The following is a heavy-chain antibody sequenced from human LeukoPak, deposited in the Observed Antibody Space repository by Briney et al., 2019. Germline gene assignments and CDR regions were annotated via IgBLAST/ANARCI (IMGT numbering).Heavy chain of an antibody. CDR3: ARSSSNYDILTGYSHNWFDP. CDR1: GGSISSSNW. D-gene: IGHD3-9*01. CDR2: IYHSGST. V-gene: IGHV4-4*02. J-gene: IGHJ5*02. Sequence: SETLSLTCAVSGGSISSSNWWSWVRQPPGKGLEWIGEIYHSGSTNYNPSLKSRVTISVDTSKNQFSLKLSSVTAADTAVYYCARSSSNYDILTGYSHNWFDPWGQGTLVTVSS.